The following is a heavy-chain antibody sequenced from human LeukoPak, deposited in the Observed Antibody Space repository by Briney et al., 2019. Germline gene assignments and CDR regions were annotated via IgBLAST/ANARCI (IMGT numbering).Heavy chain of an antibody. D-gene: IGHD2-2*01. J-gene: IGHJ4*02. V-gene: IGHV1-2*02. Sequence: ASVKVSCKASGYTFTGYYMHWVRQAPGQGLEWMGWINPNSGGTNYAQKFQGRVTMTRDTSISTAYMELSRLRSDDTAVYYCARDSKPRYCSSTSCYGSFDYWGQGTLVTVSS. CDR1: GYTFTGYY. CDR2: INPNSGGT. CDR3: ARDSKPRYCSSTSCYGSFDY.